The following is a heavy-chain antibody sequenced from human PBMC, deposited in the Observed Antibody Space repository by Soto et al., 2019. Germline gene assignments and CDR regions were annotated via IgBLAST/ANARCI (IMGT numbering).Heavy chain of an antibody. CDR1: GGSLNSPDYY. Sequence: PSETLSLTCTVSGGSLNSPDYYWAWIRQPPGKVLEWIGRIIFNGGAYYTPSLESRVTISVDTSKKSLSLKLRSVTAADTAVYYCARDKITGFFDYWGQGTLVTVSS. D-gene: IGHD2-8*02. CDR3: ARDKITGFFDY. CDR2: IIFNGGA. V-gene: IGHV4-39*02. J-gene: IGHJ4*02.